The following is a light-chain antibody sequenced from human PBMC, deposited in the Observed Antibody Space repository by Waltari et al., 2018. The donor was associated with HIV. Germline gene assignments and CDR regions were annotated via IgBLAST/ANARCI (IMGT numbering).Light chain of an antibody. Sequence: QSALTQPASVSGSPGQSITLSCTGPSSDIGTYNYVPWYQQHPGNAPKLMIYDVSNRPSGVSNRFSGSKSGNMASLTISGLQAEDEADYYCSSYTSSSTPVVFGGGTKLTVL. J-gene: IGLJ2*01. V-gene: IGLV2-14*01. CDR2: DVS. CDR3: SSYTSSSTPVV. CDR1: SSDIGTYNY.